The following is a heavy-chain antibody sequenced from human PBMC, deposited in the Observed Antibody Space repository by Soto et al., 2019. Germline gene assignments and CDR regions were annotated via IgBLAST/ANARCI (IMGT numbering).Heavy chain of an antibody. CDR1: GYTFTSYG. J-gene: IGHJ4*02. Sequence: ASVKVSCKASGYTFTSYGISWVRQAPGQGLEWTGWVSAYSGDTNYAEKLQGRITMTTDTSTSTAYMELRSLRSDDTAVYYCARIYGDYALDYWGQGTLVTVSS. V-gene: IGHV1-18*01. CDR3: ARIYGDYALDY. CDR2: VSAYSGDT. D-gene: IGHD4-17*01.